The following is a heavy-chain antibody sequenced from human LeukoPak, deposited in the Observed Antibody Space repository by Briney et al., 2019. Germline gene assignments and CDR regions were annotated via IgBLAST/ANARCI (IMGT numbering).Heavy chain of an antibody. D-gene: IGHD5-18*01. CDR3: ARDRVQIWSYVGTFDS. CDR1: GFSFSHYA. Sequence: GGSLRLSCAASGFSFSHYALHWVRQAPGKGLEWVAVVSYDGTKISYADSVKGRFTMSRDISKNTLYLQMNSLKPEDSALYYCARDRVQIWSYVGTFDSWGQGTLVTVSS. V-gene: IGHV3-30-3*01. J-gene: IGHJ4*02. CDR2: VSYDGTKI.